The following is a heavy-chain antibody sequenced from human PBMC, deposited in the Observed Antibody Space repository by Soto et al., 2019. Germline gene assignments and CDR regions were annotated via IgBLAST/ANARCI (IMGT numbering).Heavy chain of an antibody. J-gene: IGHJ4*02. CDR3: ARRWGEGRVDY. CDR1: GGSISSSNW. Sequence: QVQLQESGPGLVKPSGTLSLTCAVSGGSISSSNWWCWVRQPPGKGLEWIGEIYHRGNTNYNPSLKSRVTMAVDKSRNQFSRKLSSVTAADTAVYYCARRWGEGRVDYWGQGTLVTVSS. D-gene: IGHD3-10*01. CDR2: IYHRGNT. V-gene: IGHV4-4*02.